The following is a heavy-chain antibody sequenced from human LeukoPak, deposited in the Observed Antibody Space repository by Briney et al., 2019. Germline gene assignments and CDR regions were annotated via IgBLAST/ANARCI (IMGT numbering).Heavy chain of an antibody. CDR3: ARLGENADFDY. D-gene: IGHD3-16*01. Sequence: PGGSLRLSCAASGFTLSTYWMTWVRQAPGKGLEWVANIKKDGSEKYYVDSVKGRFTISRDNAKNSLYLQINSLRAEDTAVYYCARLGENADFDYWGQGTLVTVSS. CDR2: IKKDGSEK. CDR1: GFTLSTYW. J-gene: IGHJ4*02. V-gene: IGHV3-7*01.